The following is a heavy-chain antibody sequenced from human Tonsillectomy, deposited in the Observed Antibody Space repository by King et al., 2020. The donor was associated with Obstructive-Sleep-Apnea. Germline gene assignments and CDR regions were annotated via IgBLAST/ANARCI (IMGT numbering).Heavy chain of an antibody. CDR2: IYHSGGT. V-gene: IGHV4-4*02. J-gene: IGHJ4*02. Sequence: VQLQESGPGLVKPSGTLSLTCAVSGGSISSSNRWSWGRQPPRKGLGWIGGIYHSGGTNDNPSLKGRVTITVDKSKNQFSLKLSSVTAADTAVYYCAVSSGGISQAYWGQGTLVTVSS. CDR1: GGSISSSNR. CDR3: AVSSGGISQAY. D-gene: IGHD2-15*01.